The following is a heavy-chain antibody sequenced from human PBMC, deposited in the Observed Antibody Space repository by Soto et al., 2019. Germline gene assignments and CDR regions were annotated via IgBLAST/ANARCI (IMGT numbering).Heavy chain of an antibody. J-gene: IGHJ3*02. CDR1: GGSMSVYD. Sequence: PETLCLTCTVSGGSMSVYDWTWIRLPPGKGLEWIGYIYNTGSTKYNPSLKSRVTISIDTSTNQFSLRLNSVTAADTAVYFCARLAHYDILTGHFLNAFDMWGQGTMVT. D-gene: IGHD3-9*01. CDR3: ARLAHYDILTGHFLNAFDM. V-gene: IGHV4-59*08. CDR2: IYNTGST.